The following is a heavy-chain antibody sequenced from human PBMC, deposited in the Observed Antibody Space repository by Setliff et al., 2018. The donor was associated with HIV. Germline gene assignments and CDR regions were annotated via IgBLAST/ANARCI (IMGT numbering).Heavy chain of an antibody. V-gene: IGHV4-59*01. CDR2: VSNGGDT. Sequence: SETLSLTCAVSGGSTNNYYLTWIRQPPGKGPEWIGSVSNGGDTNYNPSLKSRVSLSLDTSKTQFSLKLTPVTAADTAVYYCARATYTTLFGVLMGGGLQYWGPGTLVTVSS. CDR3: ARATYTTLFGVLMGGGLQY. D-gene: IGHD3-3*01. J-gene: IGHJ4*02. CDR1: GGSTNNYY.